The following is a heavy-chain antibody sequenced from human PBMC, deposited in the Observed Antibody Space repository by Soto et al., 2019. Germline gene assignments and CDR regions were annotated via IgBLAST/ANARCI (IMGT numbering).Heavy chain of an antibody. J-gene: IGHJ4*02. V-gene: IGHV3-74*01. CDR3: ASGGYCSSTTCYAMGFGY. D-gene: IGHD2-2*01. CDR1: GFTFSSYW. Sequence: VQLVESGGGLVQPGGSLRLSCAASGFTFSSYWMHWVRQAPGKGLLWVSRVNSDGSATNYADSVKGRFTISRDNAKNTLYLQMNGLRAEDTAVYYCASGGYCSSTTCYAMGFGYWGQGTLVTVSS. CDR2: VNSDGSAT.